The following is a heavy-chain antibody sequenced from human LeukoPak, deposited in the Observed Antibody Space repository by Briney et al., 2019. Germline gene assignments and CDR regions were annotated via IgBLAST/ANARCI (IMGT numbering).Heavy chain of an antibody. D-gene: IGHD2-2*01. CDR2: IYPGDSDT. CDR3: ARGRYCSSTSCSHFDY. V-gene: IGHV5-51*01. Sequence: KRGESLKISCKGSGYSFTNYWIAWVRQMPGKGLEWMGIIYPGDSDTRYSPSFQGQVTISADRSISTAYLQWSSLKASDTAMYYCARGRYCSSTSCSHFDYWGQGTLVTVSS. CDR1: GYSFTNYW. J-gene: IGHJ4*02.